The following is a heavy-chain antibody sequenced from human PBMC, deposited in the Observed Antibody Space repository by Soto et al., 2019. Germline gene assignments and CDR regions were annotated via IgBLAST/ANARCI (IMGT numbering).Heavy chain of an antibody. D-gene: IGHD2-2*01. J-gene: IGHJ6*02. Sequence: GGSLRLSCAVSGVTFSRYGMHWVRQAPGKGLEWVAVISYDGSNKYYADSVKGRFTISRDNSKNTLYLKMNSLRAEDTAVYYCAKDVVVVPAAMYYGMDVWGQGTTVTVSS. V-gene: IGHV3-30*18. CDR3: AKDVVVVPAAMYYGMDV. CDR1: GVTFSRYG. CDR2: ISYDGSNK.